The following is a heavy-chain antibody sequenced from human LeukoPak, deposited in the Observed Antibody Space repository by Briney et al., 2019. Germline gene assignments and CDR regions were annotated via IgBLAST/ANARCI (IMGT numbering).Heavy chain of an antibody. D-gene: IGHD3-3*01. CDR3: ATDRGWRTSGYYLYYFEY. V-gene: IGHV3-7*01. Sequence: HPGGSLRLSCAASGFIFTNYFMSWVRQAPGKGLEWVASIKHDGSEKYYVDSVRGRFTISRDNTMNSLYLQMSSLGAEDTAVYYCATDRGWRTSGYYLYYFEYWGQGTLVTYSS. J-gene: IGHJ4*02. CDR1: GFIFTNYF. CDR2: IKHDGSEK.